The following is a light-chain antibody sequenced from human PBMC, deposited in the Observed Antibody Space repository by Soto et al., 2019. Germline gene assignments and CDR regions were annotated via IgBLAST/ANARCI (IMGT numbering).Light chain of an antibody. CDR2: DAS. CDR3: QQYETFSGT. Sequence: DIQMTQSHSTLSGSVGDRVTITCRASQTISSWLAWYQQKPGEAPKLLIYDASALPRGVPSRFSGSGSGTKFTLTIASLQPDDFATYYCQQYETFSGTFGPGTKVDIK. V-gene: IGKV1-5*01. J-gene: IGKJ1*01. CDR1: QTISSW.